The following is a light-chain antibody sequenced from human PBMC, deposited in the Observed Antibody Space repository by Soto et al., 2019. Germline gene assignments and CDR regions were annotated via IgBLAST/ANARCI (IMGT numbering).Light chain of an antibody. CDR1: RSNIGGGYD. V-gene: IGLV1-40*01. Sequence: QSVLTQPPSVSGAPGQRVTISCTGSRSNIGGGYDVHWYQQLPGTAPKLLIYGNDNRPSGVPDRFSGSKSGTSASLAISGLRAEDEADYYCQTYDSSLSGFDVFGTGTKLTVL. J-gene: IGLJ1*01. CDR2: GND. CDR3: QTYDSSLSGFDV.